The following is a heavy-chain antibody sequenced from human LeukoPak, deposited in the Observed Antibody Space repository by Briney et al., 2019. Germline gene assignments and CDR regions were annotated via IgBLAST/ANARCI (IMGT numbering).Heavy chain of an antibody. CDR1: GFPFSDYY. J-gene: IGHJ3*02. D-gene: IGHD4-17*01. CDR2: NSVSGSSI. CDR3: ARDKTTTGAFDI. Sequence: GGSLSLYCAASGFPFSDYYMSWIRQAPAGGLEWVSFNSVSGSSIYYADSVKGRFTISRDNAKNSLYLQMSSVRAEDTAVYYCARDKTTTGAFDIWGQGTMVTVSS. V-gene: IGHV3-11*01.